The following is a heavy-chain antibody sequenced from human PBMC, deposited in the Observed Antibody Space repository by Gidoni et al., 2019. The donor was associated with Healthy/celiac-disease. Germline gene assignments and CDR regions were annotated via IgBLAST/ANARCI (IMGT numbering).Heavy chain of an antibody. V-gene: IGHV3-33*01. CDR1: GFTFSSYG. CDR3: ARETAAIFRRDRWFDP. J-gene: IGHJ5*02. D-gene: IGHD2-2*02. CDR2: IWYDGSNK. Sequence: QVQLVESGGGVVQPGRSLRLSCAASGFTFSSYGMHWVRQAPGKGLEWVAVIWYDGSNKYYADSVKGRFTISRDNSKNTLYLQMNSLRAEDTPVYYCARETAAIFRRDRWFDPWGQGTLVTVSS.